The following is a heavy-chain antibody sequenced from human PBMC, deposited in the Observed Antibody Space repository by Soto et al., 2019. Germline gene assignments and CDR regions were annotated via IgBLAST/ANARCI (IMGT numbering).Heavy chain of an antibody. Sequence: EVLLMESGGGLVQPGRSLRLSCAASGFTFDDYAMHWVRQAPGKGLEWVSGISWNSGSIGYADSVKGRFTISRDNAKNSLYLQMNSLRADDTALYYCAKDSQWLVRFELDPWGQGTLVTVSS. CDR3: AKDSQWLVRFELDP. V-gene: IGHV3-9*01. CDR1: GFTFDDYA. J-gene: IGHJ5*02. CDR2: ISWNSGSI. D-gene: IGHD6-19*01.